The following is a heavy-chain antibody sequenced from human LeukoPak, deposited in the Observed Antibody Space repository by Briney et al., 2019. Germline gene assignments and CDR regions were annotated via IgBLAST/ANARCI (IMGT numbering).Heavy chain of an antibody. V-gene: IGHV3-23*01. D-gene: IGHD3-22*01. CDR3: AKVNYYHPHF. CDR1: GFTFSTYS. CDR2: LHDQTGIS. J-gene: IGHJ4*02. Sequence: PGGSLRLFCAASGFTFSTYSMSWVRHAPGKGLEWVSTLHDQTGISYYADSVKGRFTISRDNFQNTLFLQLNNLRVDDTAVYFCAKVNYYHPHFWGQGTLVTVSS.